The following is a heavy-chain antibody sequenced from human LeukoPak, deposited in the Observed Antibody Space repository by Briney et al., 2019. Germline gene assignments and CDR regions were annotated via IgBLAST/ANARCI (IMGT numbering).Heavy chain of an antibody. J-gene: IGHJ6*02. D-gene: IGHD5-12*01. Sequence: SETLSLTCAVYGGSFSGYYWSWIRQPPGKGLEWIGEINHSGSTNYNPSLKSRVTISVDTSKSQFSLKLSSVTAAGTAVYYCAMWLRRRFYYYYGMDVWGQGTTVTVSS. CDR2: INHSGST. V-gene: IGHV4-34*01. CDR1: GGSFSGYY. CDR3: AMWLRRRFYYYYGMDV.